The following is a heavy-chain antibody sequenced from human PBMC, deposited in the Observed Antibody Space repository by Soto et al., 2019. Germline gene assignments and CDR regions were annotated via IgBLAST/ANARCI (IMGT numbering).Heavy chain of an antibody. CDR2: ISYDGSYK. D-gene: IGHD6-19*01. J-gene: IGHJ4*02. CDR3: ARGPAQLLAVLPPEGY. Sequence: QVQLVESGGGVVQPGGSLRLSCAASGFTFSTYAMHWVRQAPGKGLDWVAVISYDGSYKYYADSVKGRFTISRDNSKNTLYLQMNSLRADDTAVYYCARGPAQLLAVLPPEGYWGQGTLVTVSS. CDR1: GFTFSTYA. V-gene: IGHV3-30-3*01.